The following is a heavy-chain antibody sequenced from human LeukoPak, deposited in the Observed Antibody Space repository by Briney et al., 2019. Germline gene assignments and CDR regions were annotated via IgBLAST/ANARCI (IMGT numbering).Heavy chain of an antibody. D-gene: IGHD3-10*02. V-gene: IGHV3-23*01. Sequence: GGSLRLSCAASGFTFSTYAMSWVRQAPGKGLEWVSTISGSGGRTYFADSVRGRFTISRDNSKNTLYLQMNSLRAEDTAVYYCAELGITMIGGVWGKGTTVTISS. CDR1: GFTFSTYA. CDR3: AELGITMIGGV. CDR2: ISGSGGRT. J-gene: IGHJ6*04.